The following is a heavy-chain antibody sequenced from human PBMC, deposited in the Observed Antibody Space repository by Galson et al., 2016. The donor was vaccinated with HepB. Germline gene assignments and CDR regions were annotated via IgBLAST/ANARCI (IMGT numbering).Heavy chain of an antibody. CDR3: ARHGRTAAVEFDY. V-gene: IGHV4-39*01. CDR1: GGSISSGTYY. D-gene: IGHD6-13*01. CDR2: IYSGGRT. J-gene: IGHJ4*02. Sequence: TLSLTCTVSGGSISSGTYYWGWIRQPPGKGLEWIGTIYSGGRTYYNPSLMSRLTISVDTSKNQFSLRLSSATAADTAVYYCARHGRTAAVEFDYWGQGTLSPSPQ.